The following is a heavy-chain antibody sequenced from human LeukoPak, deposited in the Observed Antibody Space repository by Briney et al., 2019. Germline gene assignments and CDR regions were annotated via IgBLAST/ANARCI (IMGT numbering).Heavy chain of an antibody. J-gene: IGHJ4*02. V-gene: IGHV4-39*02. D-gene: IGHD3-3*01. CDR1: GGSITSTSYS. CDR2: IFHSGST. Sequence: SETLSLTCTVSGGSITSTSYSCGWIRQPPGKGLEWIGSIFHSGSTYYSPSLKSRVTISVDTSENHFSLKMSSVTAADTAVYYCAGRAIFGVDRSFDYWGQGTLVTVSS. CDR3: AGRAIFGVDRSFDY.